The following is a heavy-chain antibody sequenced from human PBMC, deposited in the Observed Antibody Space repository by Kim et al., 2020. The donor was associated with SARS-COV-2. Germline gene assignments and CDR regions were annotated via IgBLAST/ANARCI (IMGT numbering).Heavy chain of an antibody. V-gene: IGHV4-34*01. CDR3: ARVRRDWTGYYYFDY. J-gene: IGHJ4*02. Sequence: SETLSLTCAVYGGSISGYYWSWIRQPPGKGLEWIGEINQSGYTNYNPSLESRVTMSVDTSQDQLSLKLSSVTAADTAVYYCARVRRDWTGYYYFDYWGQG. CDR1: GGSISGYY. CDR2: INQSGYT. D-gene: IGHD3-3*01.